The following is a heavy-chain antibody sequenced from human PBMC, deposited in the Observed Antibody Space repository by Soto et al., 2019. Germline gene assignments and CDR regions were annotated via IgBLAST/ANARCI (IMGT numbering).Heavy chain of an antibody. CDR1: GFTFSSNG. CDR3: ALDLYGGSSRFDF. Sequence: QVQLVESGGGVVQPGRSLRLSCAASGFTFSSNGIHWVRQAPGKGLEWVAVISSDGSNKYYADSVKGRFTISRDKSKNTLYLQMNSLRAEDTAVYYCALDLYGGSSRFDFGGQGTLVTVSS. V-gene: IGHV3-30*03. D-gene: IGHD2-15*01. J-gene: IGHJ4*02. CDR2: ISSDGSNK.